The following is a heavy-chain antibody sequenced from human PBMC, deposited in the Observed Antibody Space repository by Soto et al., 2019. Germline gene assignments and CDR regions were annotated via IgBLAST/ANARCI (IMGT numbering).Heavy chain of an antibody. D-gene: IGHD3-22*01. Sequence: EVQLVESGGGSATPGGSLRLSCAASGFIFRNDWMNWVRQAPGKGLEWVARIKTKIDGGTTDYAAPVKGRFFISRDDSQNTLFLQMNSLQTEDTAVYYCAKNNHYYHSNNPGGWFDPWGQGTLVTVSS. CDR1: GFIFRNDW. CDR2: IKTKIDGGTT. CDR3: AKNNHYYHSNNPGGWFDP. V-gene: IGHV3-15*01. J-gene: IGHJ5*02.